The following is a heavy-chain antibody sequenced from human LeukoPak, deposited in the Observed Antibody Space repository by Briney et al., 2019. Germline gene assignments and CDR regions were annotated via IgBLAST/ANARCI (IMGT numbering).Heavy chain of an antibody. D-gene: IGHD3-16*02. CDR1: GFTFSSYA. Sequence: PGASLRLSCAASGFTFSSYAMSWVRQAPGKGLEWVSAISGSGGSTYYADSVKGRFTISRDNSKNTLYLQMNSLRAEDTAVYYCATLPDDYDYVWGSYRDFDYWGQGTLVTVSS. V-gene: IGHV3-23*01. J-gene: IGHJ4*02. CDR3: ATLPDDYDYVWGSYRDFDY. CDR2: ISGSGGST.